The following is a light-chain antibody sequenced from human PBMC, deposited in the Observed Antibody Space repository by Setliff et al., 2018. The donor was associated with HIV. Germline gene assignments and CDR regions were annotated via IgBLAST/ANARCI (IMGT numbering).Light chain of an antibody. CDR3: CSYAGSYTYV. J-gene: IGLJ1*01. Sequence: QSALTQPRSVSGSPGQSVTISCTGTSSDVGAYNYVSWYQQHPGKAPKLMIYDVTKRPSGVPDHFSGSKSGNTAPLTISGLQAEDEADYYCCSYAGSYTYVFGTGTKVTVL. CDR1: SSDVGAYNY. CDR2: DVT. V-gene: IGLV2-11*01.